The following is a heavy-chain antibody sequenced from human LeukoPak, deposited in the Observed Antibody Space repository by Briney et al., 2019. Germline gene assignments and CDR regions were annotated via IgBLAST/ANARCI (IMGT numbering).Heavy chain of an antibody. CDR1: GGSFSGYY. CDR3: ARGQGVTVIKVGKNWFDP. CDR2: INHSGST. J-gene: IGHJ5*02. D-gene: IGHD3-22*01. V-gene: IGHV4-34*01. Sequence: SETLSLTCAVYGGSFSGYYWSWIRQPPGKGLEWIGEINHSGSTNYNPSLKSRVTISVDTSKNQFSLKLSSVTAADTGVYYCARGQGVTVIKVGKNWFDPWSQGTQVIVSP.